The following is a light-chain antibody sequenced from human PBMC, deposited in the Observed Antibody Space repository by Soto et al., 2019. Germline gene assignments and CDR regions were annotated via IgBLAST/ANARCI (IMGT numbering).Light chain of an antibody. CDR2: AAS. Sequence: DIPMTQSPSSLSASVGDRVTITCRASQSISSYLNWYQQKPGKAPQLLIYAASTFQSGVPSRFSGSGSGTDFTLTISSLQPEDFATYYCQQLDSYPLTFGGGTKVEIK. CDR3: QQLDSYPLT. J-gene: IGKJ4*01. V-gene: IGKV1-39*01. CDR1: QSISSY.